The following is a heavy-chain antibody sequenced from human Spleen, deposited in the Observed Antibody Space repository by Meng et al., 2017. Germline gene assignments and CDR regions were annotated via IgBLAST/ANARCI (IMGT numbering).Heavy chain of an antibody. V-gene: IGHV4-4*02. D-gene: IGHD6-19*01. CDR2: ISHSGTT. CDR1: GDSITNHNW. CDR3: VRSSGWVRTGFDP. J-gene: IGHJ5*02. Sequence: QVQLRESGPALVKPSETLSLTCAVSGDSITNHNWWAWVRQPPGKGLEWIGEISHSGTTNYNPSLKSRVTLSLDTSRNQFSLKLTSVTAADTAVYYCVRSSGWVRTGFDPWGQGTLVTVSS.